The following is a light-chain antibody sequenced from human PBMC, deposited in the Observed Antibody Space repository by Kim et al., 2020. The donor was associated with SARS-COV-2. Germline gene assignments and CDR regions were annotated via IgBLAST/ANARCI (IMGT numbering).Light chain of an antibody. CDR3: SSHAGSNNVV. CDR2: EVS. V-gene: IGLV2-8*01. Sequence: GLSCTTSWTGNSSDLGAYNYISGYQQHPGKAPKRMIYEVSKRPAGVPDLFSGSKSGKTASLTVAGLQAEDDADYYCSSHAGSNNVVFGGGTQLTVL. J-gene: IGLJ2*01. CDR1: SSDLGAYNY.